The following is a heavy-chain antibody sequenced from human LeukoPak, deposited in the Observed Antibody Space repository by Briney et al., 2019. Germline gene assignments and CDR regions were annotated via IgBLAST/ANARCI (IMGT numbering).Heavy chain of an antibody. J-gene: IGHJ6*02. V-gene: IGHV3-43*02. Sequence: GGALRLSCAASGFTIGPYAMYWVRQGPGRGLEWVSVIKADGSGTFYADSVRGRFTTSRDNNKNSLYLQMNSLISEDTALYYCATWAFYHNLDVWGQGTTVIVS. CDR1: GFTIGPYA. D-gene: IGHD2/OR15-2a*01. CDR2: IKADGSGT. CDR3: ATWAFYHNLDV.